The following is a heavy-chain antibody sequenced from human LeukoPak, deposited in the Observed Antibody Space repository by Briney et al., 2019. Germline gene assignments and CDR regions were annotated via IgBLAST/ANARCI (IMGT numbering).Heavy chain of an antibody. CDR1: GFTFSSYS. CDR2: ISISSNSI. Sequence: PGGSLRLSCAASGFTFSSYSMNWVRQAPGKGLEWVSYISISSNSIYYADSVKGRFTISRDNAKDSLSLQTNSLRAEDTAVYYCASLVVVPVATGGSFDPWGQGTLVTVSS. V-gene: IGHV3-48*04. D-gene: IGHD2-2*01. CDR3: ASLVVVPVATGGSFDP. J-gene: IGHJ5*02.